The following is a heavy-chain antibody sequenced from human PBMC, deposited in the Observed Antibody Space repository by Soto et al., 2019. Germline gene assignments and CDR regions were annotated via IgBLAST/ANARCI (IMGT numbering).Heavy chain of an antibody. CDR2: TIPILDVA. D-gene: IGHD5-12*01. Sequence: SVKVSCKASGGTFSTSTFTWVRQAPXQGLEWMGRTIPILDVADYAQDFQGRVTITADKSTSTAYMELTSLTSKDTAVYYCARDSPIGSTYSGYDAIDSWGQGTLVTVSS. J-gene: IGHJ4*02. CDR1: GGTFSTST. V-gene: IGHV1-69*04. CDR3: ARDSPIGSTYSGYDAIDS.